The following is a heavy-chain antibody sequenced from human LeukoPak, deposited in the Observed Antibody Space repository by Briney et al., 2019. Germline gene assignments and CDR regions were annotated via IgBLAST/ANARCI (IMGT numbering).Heavy chain of an antibody. CDR3: ARHSYYYGSGSYYSLDY. CDR1: GYSFTSYW. D-gene: IGHD3-10*01. V-gene: IGHV5-10-1*01. Sequence: GESLQISCKGSGYSFTSYWISWVRQMPGKGLEWMGRIDPSDSYTNYSPSFQGHVTISADKSISTAYLQWSSLKASDTAMYYCARHSYYYGSGSYYSLDYWGQGTLVTVSS. J-gene: IGHJ4*02. CDR2: IDPSDSYT.